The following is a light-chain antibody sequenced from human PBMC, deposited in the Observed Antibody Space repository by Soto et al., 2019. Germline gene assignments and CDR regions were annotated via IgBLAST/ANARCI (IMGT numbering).Light chain of an antibody. CDR2: DAS. V-gene: IGKV1-5*01. CDR3: QHYYTYWHM. J-gene: IGKJ1*01. Sequence: DIQMTQSPSTLSASVGDRVTITCRASQSISNWLAWYQQKPGKAPKLLIFDASSSESAVPSRFIGSGSGTEFTLTISSLQPDDFATYYCQHYYTYWHMFGQGTRVEIK. CDR1: QSISNW.